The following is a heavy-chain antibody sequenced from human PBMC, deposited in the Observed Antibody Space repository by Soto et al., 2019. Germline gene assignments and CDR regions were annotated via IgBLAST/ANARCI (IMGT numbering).Heavy chain of an antibody. CDR3: ERDGSSASCYGYDN. Sequence: QVQLVQSGAEVKKPGASVKVSCKASGYSFSSYAMYWVRQAPGQRLEWMGWIDAGNGNTKYSQKFQGRVTITRDTTSSTEYMMLSILRSDNKVENNCERDGSSASCYGYDNWGQGTLVTVSS. CDR2: IDAGNGNT. CDR1: GYSFSSYA. J-gene: IGHJ4*02. D-gene: IGHD2-2*01. V-gene: IGHV1-3*01.